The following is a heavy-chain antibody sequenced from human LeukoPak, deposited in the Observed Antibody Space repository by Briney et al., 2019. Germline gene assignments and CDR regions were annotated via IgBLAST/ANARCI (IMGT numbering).Heavy chain of an antibody. J-gene: IGHJ4*02. D-gene: IGHD3-3*01. V-gene: IGHV4-38-2*01. CDR2: IYHSGST. CDR3: ARAGPFYNFWSGHECYFDY. Sequence: ASETLSLTCVVSNYSISSGYYWGWIRQPPGKGLEWIGSIYHSGSTYYNPSLKSRVTISVDTPKHQFSLKLSSVAAADTAVYSCARAGPFYNFWSGHECYFDYWGQGTLVTVSS. CDR1: NYSISSGYY.